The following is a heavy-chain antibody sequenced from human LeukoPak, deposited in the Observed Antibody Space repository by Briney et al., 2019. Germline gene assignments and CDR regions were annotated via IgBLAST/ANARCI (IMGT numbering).Heavy chain of an antibody. V-gene: IGHV4-39*01. Sequence: PSETLSLTCTVSGGSISSSSDYWGWIRQPPGKGLEWIGSIYYSGSTYYNPSLKGRVTISVGTSKNQFSLKLSSVTAADTAVYYCASGDYDSSGYYSSAFDIWGQRTMVTVSS. J-gene: IGHJ3*02. CDR3: ASGDYDSSGYYSSAFDI. CDR1: GGSISSSSDY. D-gene: IGHD3-22*01. CDR2: IYYSGST.